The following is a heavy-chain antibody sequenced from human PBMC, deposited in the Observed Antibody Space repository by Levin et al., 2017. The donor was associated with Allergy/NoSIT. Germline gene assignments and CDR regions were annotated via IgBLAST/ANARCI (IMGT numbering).Heavy chain of an antibody. V-gene: IGHV3-23*01. CDR3: ASSNAFRAFDF. CDR1: GFTFSSYT. D-gene: IGHD3-16*01. CDR2: ISNTGGSI. Sequence: GGSLRLSCTTSGFTFSSYTMNWVRQAPGKGLEWVSTISNTGGSIYYADSVGGRFTISRDNSKSSLYLQMNSLRAEDTAIYYCASSNAFRAFDFWGQGTVVTVSS. J-gene: IGHJ3*01.